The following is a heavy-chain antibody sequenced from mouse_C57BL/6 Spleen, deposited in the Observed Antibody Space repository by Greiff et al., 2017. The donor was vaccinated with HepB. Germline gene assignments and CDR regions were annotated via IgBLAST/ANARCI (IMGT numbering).Heavy chain of an antibody. J-gene: IGHJ2*01. D-gene: IGHD2-4*01. CDR1: GFNIKDDY. V-gene: IGHV14-4*01. CDR3: TTGYDYLFDY. CDR2: IDPENGDT. Sequence: VQLKESGAELVRPGASVKLSCTASGFNIKDDYMHWVKQRPEQGLEWIGWIDPENGDTEYASKFQGKATITADTSSNTAYLQLSSLTSEDTAVYYCTTGYDYLFDYWGQGTTLTVSS.